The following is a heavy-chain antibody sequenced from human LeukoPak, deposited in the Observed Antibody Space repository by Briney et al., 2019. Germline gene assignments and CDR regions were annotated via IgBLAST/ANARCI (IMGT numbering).Heavy chain of an antibody. D-gene: IGHD3-10*01. CDR3: ARDRGSGSPYGMDV. V-gene: IGHV4-59*01. Sequence: PSETLSLTCTVSGGSISSYYWSWIRQPPGKGLEWIGCIYYSGSTNYNPSLKSRVTISVDTSKNQFSLKLSSVTAADTAVYYCARDRGSGSPYGMDVWGQGTTVTVSS. CDR2: IYYSGST. CDR1: GGSISSYY. J-gene: IGHJ6*02.